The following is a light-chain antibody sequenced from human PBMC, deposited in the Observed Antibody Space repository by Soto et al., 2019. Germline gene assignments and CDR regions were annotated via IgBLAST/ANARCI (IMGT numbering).Light chain of an antibody. V-gene: IGKV1-39*01. CDR2: AAS. Sequence: IQMTQSPSTLSASVGDRVTITCRASQSISSFLTWYQQQAGKAPKLLIYAASSLQSGVPSRFSGSGSGTDFTLTISSLQPEDFASYYCQQSFSTPPTFGQGTKVDI. CDR1: QSISSF. CDR3: QQSFSTPPT. J-gene: IGKJ1*01.